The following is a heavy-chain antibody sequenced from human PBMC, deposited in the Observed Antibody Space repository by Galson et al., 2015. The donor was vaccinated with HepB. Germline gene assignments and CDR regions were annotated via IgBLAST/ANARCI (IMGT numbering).Heavy chain of an antibody. D-gene: IGHD3-10*01. V-gene: IGHV3-30*04. J-gene: IGHJ3*02. CDR3: ARDPAMVRGVHAFDI. Sequence: SLRLSCAASGFTFSSYAMHWVRQAPGKGLEWVAVISYDGSNKYYADSVKGRFTISRDNSKNTLYLQMNSLRAEDTAVYYCARDPAMVRGVHAFDIWGQGTMVTVSS. CDR2: ISYDGSNK. CDR1: GFTFSSYA.